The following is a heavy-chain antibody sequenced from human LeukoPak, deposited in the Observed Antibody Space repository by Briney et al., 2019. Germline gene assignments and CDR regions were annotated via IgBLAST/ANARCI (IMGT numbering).Heavy chain of an antibody. CDR1: RFTFSSYG. J-gene: IGHJ4*02. D-gene: IGHD2-2*01. CDR2: IWCDGGNK. Sequence: PGGSLRLSCAASRFTFSSYGMHWVRQAPGKGLEWVAVIWCDGGNKYYADSVKGRFAISRDNSKNTLYLQMNSLRAEDTAVYYCAKGIGYCSSTSCDHQPFDYWGQGTLVTVSS. CDR3: AKGIGYCSSTSCDHQPFDY. V-gene: IGHV3-33*06.